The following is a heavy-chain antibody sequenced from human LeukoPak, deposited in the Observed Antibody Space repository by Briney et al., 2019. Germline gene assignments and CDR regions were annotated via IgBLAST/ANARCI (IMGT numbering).Heavy chain of an antibody. Sequence: ASVKVSCKASGYTFTSYGISWVRQAPGQGLEWMGWISGYNGNTNYAQKFQGRVTMTTDTSTRTADMELRSLRSDDTAVYYCARSDDYGDYKNDYWGQGTLVTVPS. CDR1: GYTFTSYG. V-gene: IGHV1-18*01. D-gene: IGHD4-17*01. CDR2: ISGYNGNT. J-gene: IGHJ4*01. CDR3: ARSDDYGDYKNDY.